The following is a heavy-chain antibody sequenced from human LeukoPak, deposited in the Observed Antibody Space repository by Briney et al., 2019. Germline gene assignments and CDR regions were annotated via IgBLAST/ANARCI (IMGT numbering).Heavy chain of an antibody. CDR3: AKDALYCSSTSCYSPVDV. V-gene: IGHV3-23*01. Sequence: GGSLRLSCAASGFTFSSYAMSWVRQAPGKGLEWVSAICGSGGSTYYADSVKGRFTISRDNSKNTLYLQMNSLRAEDTAVYYCAKDALYCSSTSCYSPVDVWGQGTTVTVSS. CDR1: GFTFSSYA. J-gene: IGHJ6*02. CDR2: ICGSGGST. D-gene: IGHD2-2*01.